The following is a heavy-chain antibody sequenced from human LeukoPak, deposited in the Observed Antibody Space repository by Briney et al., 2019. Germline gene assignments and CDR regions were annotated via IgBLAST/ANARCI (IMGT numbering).Heavy chain of an antibody. CDR3: ARTSDTSGRLYWYFDL. J-gene: IGHJ2*01. CDR1: GFIFSSYD. CDR2: IGTAGDT. Sequence: GGSLRLSCSASGFIFSSYDMHWVRQTTGKGLEWVSAIGTAGDTYYPDSVKGRFTISRDNAKNSLYLQMNSLRAEDTAVYYCARTSDTSGRLYWYFDLWGRGTLVTVSS. V-gene: IGHV3-13*01. D-gene: IGHD3-22*01.